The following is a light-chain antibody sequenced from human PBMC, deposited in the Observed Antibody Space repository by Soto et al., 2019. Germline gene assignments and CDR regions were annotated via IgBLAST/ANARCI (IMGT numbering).Light chain of an antibody. Sequence: DIQMTQSPSTLSASVGDRVTITCRASQSISSWLAWYQQKPGKAPKVLIYKASNLESGVPSRFSGSGSGTEFTLTISSLQPDDFATYYCQQYKSYSWTFDQGTKVEIK. V-gene: IGKV1-5*03. CDR1: QSISSW. J-gene: IGKJ1*01. CDR2: KAS. CDR3: QQYKSYSWT.